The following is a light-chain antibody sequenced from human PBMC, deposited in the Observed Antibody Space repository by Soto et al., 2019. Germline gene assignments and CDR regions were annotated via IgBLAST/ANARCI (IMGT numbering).Light chain of an antibody. CDR1: STDVGGYNY. V-gene: IGLV2-14*01. Sequence: QSALTQPASVSGSPGQSITISCTGTSTDVGGYNYVSWYQQHPGNAPKLMIYDVSNRPSGISNRYSGSKSGNTASLTISGLQAEDEADYYCSSYTSSSSVVFGGGTKLTVL. CDR3: SSYTSSSSVV. J-gene: IGLJ2*01. CDR2: DVS.